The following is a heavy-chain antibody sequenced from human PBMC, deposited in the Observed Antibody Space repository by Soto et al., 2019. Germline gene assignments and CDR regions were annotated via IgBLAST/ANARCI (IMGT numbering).Heavy chain of an antibody. Sequence: LQESGPGLMKPSETLSLTCTVSGASVSSDSYSWSWIGQPPGKGLEWIGSFYFTGSTKINPSLQNRVTISVDESKNQMSLRLNSVTAADTAVYYCVKDPRFYGMDVWGQGTTVTVSS. CDR1: GASVSSDSYS. CDR3: VKDPRFYGMDV. V-gene: IGHV4-61*01. J-gene: IGHJ6*02. CDR2: FYFTGST.